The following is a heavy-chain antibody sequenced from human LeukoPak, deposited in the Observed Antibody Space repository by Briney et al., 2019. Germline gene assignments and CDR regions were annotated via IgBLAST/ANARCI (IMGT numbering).Heavy chain of an antibody. V-gene: IGHV4-4*07. CDR3: TRDRVVGAHAFDI. J-gene: IGHJ3*02. Sequence: SETLSLTCTVSGGSISSYYWNWIRQPAGKGLEWIGRIYTSGSTNYNPSLKSRVTMSVDTSKNQFSLKLSSVTAADTAVYYCTRDRVVGAHAFDIWGQGTMVTVSS. D-gene: IGHD1-26*01. CDR1: GGSISSYY. CDR2: IYTSGST.